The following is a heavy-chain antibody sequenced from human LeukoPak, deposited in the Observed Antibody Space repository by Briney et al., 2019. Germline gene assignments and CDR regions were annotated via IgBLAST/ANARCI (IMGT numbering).Heavy chain of an antibody. V-gene: IGHV3-21*01. CDR3: ARVSSPRRTNYFDY. J-gene: IGHJ4*02. CDR2: IISSKNYI. CDR1: GFTFSSYS. Sequence: PGGSLRLSCAASGFTFSSYSMNWVRQAPGKWLEWVSSIISSKNYIYYADSVTGRFTSSRDNAKSSLYLQMNSLRAEGTAVYYCARVSSPRRTNYFDYWGQGTLVTVSS. D-gene: IGHD6-13*01.